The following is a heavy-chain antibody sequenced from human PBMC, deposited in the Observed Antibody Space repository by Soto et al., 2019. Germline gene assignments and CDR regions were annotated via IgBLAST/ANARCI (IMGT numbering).Heavy chain of an antibody. CDR3: ATEFCVSPVVADGSDYYGMDV. J-gene: IGHJ6*02. V-gene: IGHV3-43D*03. CDR2: ISWDGGST. Sequence: GGSLRLSCAASGFTFDNYAVHWVRQAPGKGLEWVSLISWDGGSTYYADSVKGRFTISRDNSKNSLYLQMNSLRAEDTVLSYCATEFCVSPVVADGSDYYGMDVWGQGTTVTVSS. CDR1: GFTFDNYA. D-gene: IGHD2-15*01.